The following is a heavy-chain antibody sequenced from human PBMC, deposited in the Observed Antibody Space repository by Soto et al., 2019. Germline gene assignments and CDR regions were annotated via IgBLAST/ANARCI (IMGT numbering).Heavy chain of an antibody. J-gene: IGHJ5*02. CDR3: ARQLERLNWFDP. V-gene: IGHV4-39*01. CDR2: IHYSGST. CDR1: GGSISSSSDY. D-gene: IGHD1-1*01. Sequence: QLQLQESGPGLVKPSETLSLTCTVSGGSISSSSDYWDWIRQPPGKGLEWIGNIHYSGSTYYNPSLKSRVTISVDTSKNQFSLKLSSVTAADTAVYYCARQLERLNWFDPWGQGTLVTVSS.